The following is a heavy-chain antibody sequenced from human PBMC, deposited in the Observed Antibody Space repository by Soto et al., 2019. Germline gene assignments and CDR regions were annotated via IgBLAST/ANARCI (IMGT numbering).Heavy chain of an antibody. CDR3: AKEGWRITMIVVVTVINDAFDI. D-gene: IGHD3-22*01. CDR2: IKSKTDGGTT. J-gene: IGHJ3*02. V-gene: IGHV3-15*01. CDR1: GFTFSNAW. Sequence: EVQLVESGGGLVKPGGSLRLSCAASGFTFSNAWMSWVRQAPGKGLEWVGRIKSKTDGGTTDYAAPVKGRFTISRDDSKNTLYLQMNSLKTEDTAVYYCAKEGWRITMIVVVTVINDAFDIWGQGTMVTVSS.